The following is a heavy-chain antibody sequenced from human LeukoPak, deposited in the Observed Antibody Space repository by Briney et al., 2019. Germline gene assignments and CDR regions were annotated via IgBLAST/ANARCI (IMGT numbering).Heavy chain of an antibody. CDR1: GGSFSGYY. D-gene: IGHD2-21*02. CDR3: ARGRRGGDRYYYYGMDV. J-gene: IGHJ6*02. Sequence: SETLSLTCAVYGGSFSGYYWSWIRQPPGKGLEWIGEINHSGSTNYNPSLKSRVTISVDTSKNQFSLKLSSVTAADTAVYYCARGRRGGDRYYYYGMDVWGQGTTVTVSS. V-gene: IGHV4-34*01. CDR2: INHSGST.